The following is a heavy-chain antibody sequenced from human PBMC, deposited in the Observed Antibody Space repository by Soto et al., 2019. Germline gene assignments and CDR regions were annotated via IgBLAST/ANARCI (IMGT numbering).Heavy chain of an antibody. Sequence: QVQLQESGPGLVKPSETLSLTCTVSGGSVRSENYFWSWIRQPPGKGLEWIGYIHYSGSTNYSPSLKSRVTISVNTSNNQFSLTLSSVTAADTAVYYCAGEKGDGATYPFFDYWGRGALVTVSS. D-gene: IGHD4-17*01. CDR3: AGEKGDGATYPFFDY. CDR1: GGSVRSENYF. V-gene: IGHV4-61*01. J-gene: IGHJ4*02. CDR2: IHYSGST.